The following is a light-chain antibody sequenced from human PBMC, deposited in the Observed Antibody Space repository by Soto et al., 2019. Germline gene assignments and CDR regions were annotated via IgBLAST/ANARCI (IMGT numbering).Light chain of an antibody. CDR1: NSDVGSYNL. J-gene: IGLJ3*02. CDR3: CSFAGSSTWV. CDR2: DGS. Sequence: QSALTQAASVSGSPGQSITISCTGTNSDVGSYNLVSWYQQHPGKAPKLMIYDGSKRPSVVSNRFSGSKSGNTASLTISGLQSEDEADYYCCSFAGSSTWVFGGGTKLTVL. V-gene: IGLV2-23*01.